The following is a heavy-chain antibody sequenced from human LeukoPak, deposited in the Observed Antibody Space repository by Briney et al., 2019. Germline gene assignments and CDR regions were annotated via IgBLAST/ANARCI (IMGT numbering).Heavy chain of an antibody. CDR1: GGSISSYY. V-gene: IGHV4-59*12. CDR2: IYYSGST. Sequence: SETLSLTCTVSGGSISSYYWSWIRQPPGKGLEWIGYIYYSGSTNYNPSLKSRVTISVDTSKNRFSLRLSSVTAADTAVYYCARDLTGIDPWGQGTLVTVSS. D-gene: IGHD1-20*01. J-gene: IGHJ5*02. CDR3: ARDLTGIDP.